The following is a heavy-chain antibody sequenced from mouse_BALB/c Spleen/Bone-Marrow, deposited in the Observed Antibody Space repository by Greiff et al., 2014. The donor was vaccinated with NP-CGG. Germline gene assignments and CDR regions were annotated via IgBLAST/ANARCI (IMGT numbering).Heavy chain of an antibody. CDR2: INPTSGYT. Sequence: QVQLQQSGAELAKPGASVKMSCKASGYTFTSYWMHWVKQRPGQGLEWIGYINPTSGYTEYNQKFKDKATLTADKSSSTAYMQLGSLTFEDSAVYYCAAGYYAMDSWGQGSSVTVSS. V-gene: IGHV1-7*01. J-gene: IGHJ4*01. CDR3: AAGYYAMDS. CDR1: GYTFTSYW.